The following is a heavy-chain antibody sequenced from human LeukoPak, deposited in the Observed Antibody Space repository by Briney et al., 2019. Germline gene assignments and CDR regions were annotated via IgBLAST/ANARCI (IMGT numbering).Heavy chain of an antibody. CDR2: ISYDGSNK. J-gene: IGHJ5*02. CDR1: GFTFSSYG. Sequence: GGSLRLSCAASGFTFSSYGMHWVRQAPGRGLEWVAVISYDGSNKYYADSVKGRFTVSRDNSKNTLYLQMNSLRAEDTAVYYCARTITYYDILSPWGQGTLITVSS. D-gene: IGHD3-9*01. V-gene: IGHV3-30*03. CDR3: ARTITYYDILSP.